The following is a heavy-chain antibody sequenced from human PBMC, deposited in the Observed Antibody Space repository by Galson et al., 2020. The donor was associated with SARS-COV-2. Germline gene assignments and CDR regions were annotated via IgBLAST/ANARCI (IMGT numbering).Heavy chain of an antibody. CDR2: IYSGGST. V-gene: IGHV3-53*04. Sequence: GGSLRLSCAASGFTVSNSYLTWVRQAPGKGLEWMSIIYSGGSTYYADSVKGRFTMSKHNSKNTVSLQMNSLRAEDTAVYYCASGNSGSFDYWGQGTLVTVSS. CDR3: ASGNSGSFDY. CDR1: GFTVSNSY. D-gene: IGHD1-26*01. J-gene: IGHJ4*02.